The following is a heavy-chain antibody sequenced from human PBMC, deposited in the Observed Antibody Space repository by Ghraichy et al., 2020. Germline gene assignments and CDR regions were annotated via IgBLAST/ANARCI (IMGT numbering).Heavy chain of an antibody. CDR2: IYYSGST. J-gene: IGHJ4*02. CDR3: ASHYPRYSGSYLFSFDG. Sequence: SETLSLTCTVSGGSISSSIYYWGWIRQPPGKGLEWIGSIYYSGSTYYNPSLKSRVTISVDTSKNQFSLKLSSVTAADTAVYYCASHYPRYSGSYLFSFDGWGQGTLVTVSS. D-gene: IGHD1-26*01. CDR1: GGSISSSIYY. V-gene: IGHV4-39*01.